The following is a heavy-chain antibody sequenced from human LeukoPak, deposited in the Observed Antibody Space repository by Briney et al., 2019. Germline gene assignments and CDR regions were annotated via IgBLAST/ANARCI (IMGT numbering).Heavy chain of an antibody. Sequence: PGGSLRLSCAASGFTFSSYSTNWVRQAPGKGLEWVSSISSSSSYIYYADSVKGRFTISRDNAKNSLYLQMNSLRAEDTAVYYCAMGIHQKNDYWGQGTLVTVSS. D-gene: IGHD5-18*01. CDR1: GFTFSSYS. CDR2: ISSSSSYI. J-gene: IGHJ4*02. V-gene: IGHV3-21*01. CDR3: AMGIHQKNDY.